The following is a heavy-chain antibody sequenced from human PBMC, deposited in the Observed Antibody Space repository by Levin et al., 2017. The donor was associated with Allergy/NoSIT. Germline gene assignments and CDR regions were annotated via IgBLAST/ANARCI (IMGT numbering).Heavy chain of an antibody. D-gene: IGHD3-16*01. J-gene: IGHJ6*02. CDR3: SREGRTVLKSPTGGRAMDV. CDR1: GFTLSSYW. V-gene: IGHV3-7*01. CDR2: IKHDGSEM. Sequence: PGESLKISCSASGFTLSSYWMSWVRQAPGMGLEWVANIKHDGSEMYYLDSVKGRFTISRDNARNSLYLQMNSPRAGDTAIYFCSREGRTVLKSPTGGRAMDVWGQGTTVTVSS.